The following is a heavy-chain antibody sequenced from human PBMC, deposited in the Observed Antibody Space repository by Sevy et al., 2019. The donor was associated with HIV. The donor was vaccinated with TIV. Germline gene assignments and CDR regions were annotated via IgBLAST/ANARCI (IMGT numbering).Heavy chain of an antibody. V-gene: IGHV3-21*01. CDR2: ISGRSSYI. D-gene: IGHD2-2*01. J-gene: IGHJ4*02. CDR3: ARDGGCRSTSCLFSFDS. Sequence: GGSLRLSCAASGFTFSDYYMNWVRQAPGKGLEWVSSISGRSSYIHYADSVRGRFTISRDNAKNSVYLQMNSLRADDPAVYSCARDGGCRSTSCLFSFDSWGQGALVTVSS. CDR1: GFTFSDYY.